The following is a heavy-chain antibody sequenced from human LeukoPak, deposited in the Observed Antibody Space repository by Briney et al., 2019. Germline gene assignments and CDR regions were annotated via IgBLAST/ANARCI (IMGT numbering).Heavy chain of an antibody. CDR3: ARGKWLRYYDY. D-gene: IGHD5-12*01. CDR2: INHSGST. J-gene: IGHJ4*02. V-gene: IGHV4-34*01. Sequence: SETLSLTCAVYGGSFSGYYWSWIRQPPGKGLEWIGEINHSGSTNYNPSLKSRVTISVDTSKNQFSLNLSSVTAADTAVYYCARGKWLRYYDYWGQGTLVTVSS. CDR1: GGSFSGYY.